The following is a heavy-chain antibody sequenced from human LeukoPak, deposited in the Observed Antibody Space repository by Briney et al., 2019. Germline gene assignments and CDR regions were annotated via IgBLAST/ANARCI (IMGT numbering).Heavy chain of an antibody. CDR1: GFTFDDYA. J-gene: IGHJ4*02. Sequence: GRSLRLSCAASGFTFDDYAMHWVRQAPGKGLEWVSGISWNSGSIGYADSVKGRFTISRDNDKNSLYLQMNSLRAEDTALYYCAKDRAYYDSSGVLDYWGQGTLVTVSS. CDR3: AKDRAYYDSSGVLDY. D-gene: IGHD3-22*01. CDR2: ISWNSGSI. V-gene: IGHV3-9*01.